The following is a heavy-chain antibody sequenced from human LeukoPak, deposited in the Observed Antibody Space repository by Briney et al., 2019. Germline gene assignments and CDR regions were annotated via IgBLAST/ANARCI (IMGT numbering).Heavy chain of an antibody. CDR2: IRYDGSDK. CDR1: GFTFSSYG. Sequence: LPGGSLRLSCAASGFTFSSYGMHWVRQAPGKGLEWVSFIRYDGSDKYYADSVRGRFTISRDNSKNTLYLQMNSLRAEDTAVYYCAKVSTPLLFGYSNRNYYYYYMDVWGKGTTVTVSS. J-gene: IGHJ6*03. CDR3: AKVSTPLLFGYSNRNYYYYYMDV. D-gene: IGHD4-11*01. V-gene: IGHV3-30*02.